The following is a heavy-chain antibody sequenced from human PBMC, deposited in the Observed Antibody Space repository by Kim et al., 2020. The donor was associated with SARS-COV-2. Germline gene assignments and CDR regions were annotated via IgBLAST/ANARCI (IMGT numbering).Heavy chain of an antibody. CDR2: MNPNSGNT. D-gene: IGHD5-18*01. J-gene: IGHJ2*01. V-gene: IGHV1-8*01. CDR3: ARAGYSYGYFGWALPGWLSHESGPWYFDL. Sequence: ASVKVSCKASGYTFTSYDINWVRQATGQGLEWMGWMNPNSGNTGYAQKFQGRVTMTRNTSISTAYMGLSSLRSEDTAVYYCARAGYSYGYFGWALPGWLSHESGPWYFDLWGRGTLVTVSS. CDR1: GYTFTSYD.